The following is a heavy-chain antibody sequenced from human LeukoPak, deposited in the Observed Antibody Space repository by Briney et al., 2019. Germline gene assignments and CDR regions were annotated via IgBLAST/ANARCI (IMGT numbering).Heavy chain of an antibody. D-gene: IGHD3-10*01. Sequence: PGGSLRLSCAAPGFTFSSYGMHWVRQAPGKGLEWVAVISYDGSNKYYADSVKGRFTISRDNSKNTLYLQMNSLRAEDTAVYYCAKDRGGGGDYWGQGTLVTVSS. J-gene: IGHJ4*02. CDR1: GFTFSSYG. CDR2: ISYDGSNK. CDR3: AKDRGGGGDY. V-gene: IGHV3-30*18.